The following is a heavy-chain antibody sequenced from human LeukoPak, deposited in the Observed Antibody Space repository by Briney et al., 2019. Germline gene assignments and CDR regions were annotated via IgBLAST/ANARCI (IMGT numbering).Heavy chain of an antibody. V-gene: IGHV1-18*01. CDR3: ARDSESYTQVFDY. Sequence: ASVKASCKASGYTFTRYGISWVRQAPGQGLEWMGWISTYNGNTNYAQNLQGRVTMTTDTSTSTAYMELRSLRSDDTAVYYCARDSESYTQVFDYWGQGTLVTVSS. CDR1: GYTFTRYG. CDR2: ISTYNGNT. D-gene: IGHD2-2*02. J-gene: IGHJ4*02.